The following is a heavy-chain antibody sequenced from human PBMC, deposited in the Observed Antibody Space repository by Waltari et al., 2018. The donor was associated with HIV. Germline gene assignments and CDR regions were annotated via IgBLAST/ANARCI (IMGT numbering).Heavy chain of an antibody. CDR1: GFTFSFYW. D-gene: IGHD3-10*01. CDR2: INQAGTER. CDR3: ATTHGSGDYDNDFDY. Sequence: EVKLEESGGGWVQPGGSLTLTCEASGFTFSFYWLSWVRQAPGKGREWVGNINQAGTERHYVDSVRGRFTISRDNGKTSLFLQMNSLSVEDTAVYYCATTHGSGDYDNDFDYWGQGTLV. V-gene: IGHV3-7*01. J-gene: IGHJ4*02.